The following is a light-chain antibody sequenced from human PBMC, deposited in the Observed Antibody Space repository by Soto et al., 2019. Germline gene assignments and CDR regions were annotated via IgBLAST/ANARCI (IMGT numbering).Light chain of an antibody. CDR1: QSVDNN. V-gene: IGKV3-15*01. J-gene: IGKJ1*01. CDR2: ATF. CDR3: QQYNNWPKT. Sequence: EIVMTQSPVTLSASPGESATLSCRASQSVDNNVAWYQQKPGQAPRLLIYATFTRATGIPARFSGSGSGTEFTLTISSLQSEDFAVYYCQQYNNWPKTVGQG.